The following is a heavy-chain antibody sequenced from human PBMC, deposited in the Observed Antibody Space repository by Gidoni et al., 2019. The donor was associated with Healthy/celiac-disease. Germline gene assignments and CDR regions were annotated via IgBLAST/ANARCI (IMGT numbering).Heavy chain of an antibody. Sequence: EVQLVESGGGLVQPGGSMRLSCPASGFTFISYWMSWVRQAPGKGLEWVANIKQDGSEKYYVDAVKGRFTISRDNAKNSLYLQMNSLRAEDTAVYYCAREGGYNSFDYWGQGTLVTVSS. CDR3: AREGGYNSFDY. CDR1: GFTFISYW. CDR2: IKQDGSEK. J-gene: IGHJ4*02. V-gene: IGHV3-7*03. D-gene: IGHD5-12*01.